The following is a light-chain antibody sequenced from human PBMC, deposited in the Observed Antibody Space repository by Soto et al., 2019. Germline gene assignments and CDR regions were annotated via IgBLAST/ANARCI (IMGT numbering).Light chain of an antibody. J-gene: IGLJ2*01. CDR2: DVS. CDR3: CSYAGSYSYVV. CDR1: SSDVGTYNY. V-gene: IGLV2-11*01. Sequence: QSALTQPRSVSGSPGQLVTISCTGTSSDVGTYNYVSWYQQHPGKAPKLMIYDVSKRPSGVPDRFSGSKSGNTASLTISGLQAEDEADYFCCSYAGSYSYVVFGGGTKLTVL.